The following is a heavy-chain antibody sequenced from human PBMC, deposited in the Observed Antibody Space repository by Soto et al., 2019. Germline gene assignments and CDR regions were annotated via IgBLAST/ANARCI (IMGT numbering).Heavy chain of an antibody. CDR1: GYTFTAYY. V-gene: IGHV1-2*06. Sequence: ASVKVSCKSSGYTFTAYYMYWVRQAPGQGLEWVGRINPKSGDTNYAPKFRGRVTMTRDTSISTAYMELSSLSSDDTAFYYCATLKQAPGGMDSWGQGTLVTVSS. CDR2: INPKSGDT. CDR3: ATLKQAPGGMDS. D-gene: IGHD2-8*02. J-gene: IGHJ5*01.